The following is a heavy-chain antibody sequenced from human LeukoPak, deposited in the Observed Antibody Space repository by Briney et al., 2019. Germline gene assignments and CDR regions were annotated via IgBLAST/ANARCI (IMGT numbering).Heavy chain of an antibody. V-gene: IGHV3-30-3*01. Sequence: GGSLRLSCAASGFTFSSYAMHWVRQAPGKGLEWVAVISYDGSNKYYADSVKGRFTISRDNSKNTLYLQMNSLRAEDTAVYYCASEAAAGGCFDYWGQGTLVTVSS. CDR2: ISYDGSNK. J-gene: IGHJ4*02. CDR1: GFTFSSYA. D-gene: IGHD6-13*01. CDR3: ASEAAAGGCFDY.